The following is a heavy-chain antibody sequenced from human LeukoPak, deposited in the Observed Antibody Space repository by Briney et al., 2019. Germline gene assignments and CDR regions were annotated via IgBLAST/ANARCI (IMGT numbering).Heavy chain of an antibody. J-gene: IGHJ5*02. CDR1: RGSTSTYY. CDR3: ARDSRSGWGNWFDP. CDR2: IYYRGST. D-gene: IGHD6-19*01. Sequence: SETLSLTCTVSRGSTSTYYWSWIRQPAGKGLEWIGSIYYRGSTYYNPSLKSRVAISADTSKNQFSLKLSSVTAADTAVYYCARDSRSGWGNWFDPWGQGTLVTVSS. V-gene: IGHV4-4*07.